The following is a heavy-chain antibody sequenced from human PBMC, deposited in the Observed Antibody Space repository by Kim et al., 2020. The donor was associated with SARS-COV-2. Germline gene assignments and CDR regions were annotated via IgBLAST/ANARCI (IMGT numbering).Heavy chain of an antibody. D-gene: IGHD3-22*01. V-gene: IGHV4-39*01. CDR1: GGSISSSSFY. J-gene: IGHJ4*02. CDR3: ARYYYDTSGYYRFFDY. CDR2: IYYSGSA. Sequence: SETLSLTCTVSGGSISSSSFYWGWIRQPPGKGLEWIGNIYYSGSAYYNPSLKSRLTISVDTSKNQFSLKLSSVTAADPVVYYCARYYYDTSGYYRFFDYWRQGTLVTVSS.